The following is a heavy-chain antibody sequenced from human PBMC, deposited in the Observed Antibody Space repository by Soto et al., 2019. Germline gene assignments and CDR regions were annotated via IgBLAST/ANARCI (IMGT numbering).Heavy chain of an antibody. CDR3: ARDKYYYDSSGYYVFAY. CDR1: GYTFTGCY. Sequence: GASVELSCEACGYTFTGCYRRWVRQAPGQGLEWMGWINPNSGGTNYAQKFQGRVTMTRDTSISTAYMELSRLRSDDTAVYYCARDKYYYDSSGYYVFAYWGQRTPVPVSS. D-gene: IGHD3-22*01. V-gene: IGHV1-2*02. J-gene: IGHJ4*02. CDR2: INPNSGGT.